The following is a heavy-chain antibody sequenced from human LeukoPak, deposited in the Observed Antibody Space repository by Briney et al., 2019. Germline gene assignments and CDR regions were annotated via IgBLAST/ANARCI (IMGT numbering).Heavy chain of an antibody. J-gene: IGHJ4*02. CDR1: GGTFSSYA. Sequence: ASVKVSCKASGGTFSSYAISWVRQAPGQGLEWMGGIIPIFGTANYAQKFQGRVTITADKSTSTAYMELSSLRSEDTAVYYCAREGYGSGSYLFDYWGQGTLVTASS. D-gene: IGHD3-10*01. CDR3: AREGYGSGSYLFDY. CDR2: IIPIFGTA. V-gene: IGHV1-69*06.